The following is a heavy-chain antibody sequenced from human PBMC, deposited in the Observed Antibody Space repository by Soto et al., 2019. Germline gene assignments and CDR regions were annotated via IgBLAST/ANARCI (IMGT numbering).Heavy chain of an antibody. J-gene: IGHJ6*03. CDR1: GYSFTNYG. CDR2: ISAYNGDT. Sequence: QDPLVQSGGEVKKPGASVKVSCKASGYSFTNYGITWVRQAPGQGFEWMGWISAYNGDTNYAQKLQGRVTVTTDASTSIAYLELRSVRSDDTAVYYCARDRGVAPPVAGNTHYYYYMDVWGKGTTVTVSS. CDR3: ARDRGVAPPVAGNTHYYYYMDV. V-gene: IGHV1-18*01. D-gene: IGHD6-19*01.